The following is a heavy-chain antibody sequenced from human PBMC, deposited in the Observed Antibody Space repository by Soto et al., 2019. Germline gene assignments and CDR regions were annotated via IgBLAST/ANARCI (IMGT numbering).Heavy chain of an antibody. CDR1: GCSISSYY. J-gene: IGHJ5*02. V-gene: IGHV4-59*08. CDR2: IYYSGST. D-gene: IGHD6-6*01. CDR3: ASHPRPSIAARYCSAP. Sequence: SETLSLTCTVSGCSISSYYWSWIRQPPGKGLEWIGYIYYSGSTNYNPSLKSRVTISVDTSKNQFSLKLSSVTAADTAVYYCASHPRPSIAARYCSAPWGQGTLVPGSS.